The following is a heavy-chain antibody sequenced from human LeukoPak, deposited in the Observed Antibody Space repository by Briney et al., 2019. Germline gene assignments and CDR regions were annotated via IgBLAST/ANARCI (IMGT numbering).Heavy chain of an antibody. D-gene: IGHD2-15*01. CDR3: ARACCSGGSCYSVY. Sequence: SETLSLTCAVYGGSFSGYYWSWIRQPPGKGLDWIGEINHSGSTNYNPSLKSRFTISVDTSKNQFSLKLSSVTAADTAVYYCARACCSGGSCYSVYWGQGTLVTVSS. V-gene: IGHV4-34*01. CDR2: INHSGST. CDR1: GGSFSGYY. J-gene: IGHJ4*02.